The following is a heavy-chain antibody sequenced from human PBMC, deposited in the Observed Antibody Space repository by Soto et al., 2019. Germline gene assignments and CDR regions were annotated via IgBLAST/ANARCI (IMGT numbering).Heavy chain of an antibody. CDR3: ARTDGGIAVAGTIYYYYMDV. D-gene: IGHD6-19*01. V-gene: IGHV1-18*01. J-gene: IGHJ6*03. CDR2: ISAYNGNT. CDR1: GYTFTSYG. Sequence: ASVKVSCKASGYTFTSYGISWVRQAPGQGLEWMGWISAYNGNTNYAQKLQGRVTMTTDTSTSTAYMELRSLRSDDTAVYYCARTDGGIAVAGTIYYYYMDVWGKGTTVTVSS.